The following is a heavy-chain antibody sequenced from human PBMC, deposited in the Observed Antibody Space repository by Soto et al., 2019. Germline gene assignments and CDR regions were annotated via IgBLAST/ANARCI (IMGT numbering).Heavy chain of an antibody. CDR3: AHRIAAAWYDDYFDY. V-gene: IGHV2-5*02. CDR1: GFSLSTSGVG. D-gene: IGHD6-13*01. J-gene: IGHJ4*02. Sequence: QITLKESGPPLVKPTQTLTLTCTFSGFSLSTSGVGVGWIRQPPGKALEWLALIYWDDDKRYSPSMKSRLTITKHTTKSQVDLTMTNMDPVDTATYYCAHRIAAAWYDDYFDYWGQGTLVTVSS. CDR2: IYWDDDK.